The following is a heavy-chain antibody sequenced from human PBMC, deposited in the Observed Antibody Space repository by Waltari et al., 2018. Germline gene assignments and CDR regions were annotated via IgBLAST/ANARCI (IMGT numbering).Heavy chain of an antibody. J-gene: IGHJ4*02. CDR1: GGSITNRDYY. V-gene: IGHV4-39*01. D-gene: IGHD6-13*01. CDR2: IYYAGNA. Sequence: QLQLQESGPGLVKPSETLSITCPVSGGSITNRDYYWGWIRQPPGKGLEWIGAIYYAGNAYYNPSLMSRVTISVDTSKNQFSLKLSSVTAADTAVYYCARQGASSWFYVTFDYWGQGTLVPVSS. CDR3: ARQGASSWFYVTFDY.